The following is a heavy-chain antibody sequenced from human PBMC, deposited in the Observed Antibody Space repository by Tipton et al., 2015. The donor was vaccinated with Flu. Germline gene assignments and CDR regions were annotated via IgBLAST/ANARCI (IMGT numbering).Heavy chain of an antibody. V-gene: IGHV4-38-2*02. CDR2: VFHTGST. J-gene: IGHJ4*02. CDR3: ARDPSLGMPDYFDY. Sequence: TLSLTCTISGHSISSDYYWGWIRQPPGKGLEWIGNVFHTGSTYHNPSLKSRVTISVDTSKNQFSLKVFSVTAADTAVYYCARDPSLGMPDYFDYWGQGILVTASS. D-gene: IGHD2-2*01. CDR1: GHSISSDYY.